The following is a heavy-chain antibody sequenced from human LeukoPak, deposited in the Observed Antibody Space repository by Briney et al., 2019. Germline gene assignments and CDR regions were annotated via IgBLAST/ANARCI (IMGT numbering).Heavy chain of an antibody. CDR2: INIDGSET. CDR1: GFTLSDYW. Sequence: GGSLRLSCAASGFTLSDYWMHWVRQAPGKGLVWVSRINIDGSETDYADSVKGRFSISRDNAKNTLYLQMNSLRAEDTAVYYCARESGITIFGVVAIRGAFDIWGQGTMVTVSS. CDR3: ARESGITIFGVVAIRGAFDI. J-gene: IGHJ3*02. V-gene: IGHV3-74*01. D-gene: IGHD3-3*01.